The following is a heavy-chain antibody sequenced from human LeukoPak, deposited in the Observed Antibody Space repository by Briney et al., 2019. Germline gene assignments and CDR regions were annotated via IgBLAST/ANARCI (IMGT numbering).Heavy chain of an antibody. CDR3: AKVSYGGLDY. CDR2: ISWNSGSI. CDR1: GFTFDDYA. J-gene: IGHJ4*02. D-gene: IGHD4-23*01. Sequence: GGSLRLSCAASGFTFDDYAMHWVRQAPGKGLEWVSGISWNSGSIGYADSVKGRFTISRDNAKNSLYLRMNSLRAEDTALYYCAKVSYGGLDYWGQGTLVTVSS. V-gene: IGHV3-9*01.